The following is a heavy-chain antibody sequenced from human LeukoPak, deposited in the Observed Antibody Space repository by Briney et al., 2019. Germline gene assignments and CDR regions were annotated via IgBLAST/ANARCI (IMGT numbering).Heavy chain of an antibody. D-gene: IGHD1-1*01. Sequence: PGRSLRLSCAASGFTFSSYGMHWVRQAPGKGLEWVAVISYDGSNKYYADSVKGRFTISRDNSKNTLYLQMNSLRAEDTAVYYCARAYISPNWFDPWGQGTLVTVSS. CDR3: ARAYISPNWFDP. CDR2: ISYDGSNK. CDR1: GFTFSSYG. J-gene: IGHJ5*02. V-gene: IGHV3-30*03.